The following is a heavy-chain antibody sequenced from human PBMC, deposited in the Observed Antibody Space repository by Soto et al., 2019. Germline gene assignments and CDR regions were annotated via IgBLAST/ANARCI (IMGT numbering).Heavy chain of an antibody. J-gene: IGHJ3*02. Sequence: PSETLSLTCAVSGYSISSGYYWGWIRQPPGKGLEWIGSIYHSGSTYYNPSLKSRVTISVDTSKNQFSLKLSSVTAADTAVYYCARGVRYFDWTDDAFEISGQGKPVTV. CDR3: ARGVRYFDWTDDAFEI. CDR2: IYHSGST. D-gene: IGHD3-9*01. CDR1: GYSISSGYY. V-gene: IGHV4-38-2*01.